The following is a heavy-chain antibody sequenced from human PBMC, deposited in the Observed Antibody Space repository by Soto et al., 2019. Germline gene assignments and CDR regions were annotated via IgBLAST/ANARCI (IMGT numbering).Heavy chain of an antibody. CDR3: AKGHCSGGSCRFDP. V-gene: IGHV3-30*18. CDR1: GFTFSSYG. J-gene: IGHJ5*02. CDR2: ISYDGSNK. Sequence: GGSLRLSCAASGFTFSSYGMHWVRQAPGKGLEWVAVISYDGSNKYYAESVKGRFTISRDNSKNTLYLQMNSLRAEDTAVYYCAKGHCSGGSCRFDPWGQGTLVTVSS. D-gene: IGHD2-15*01.